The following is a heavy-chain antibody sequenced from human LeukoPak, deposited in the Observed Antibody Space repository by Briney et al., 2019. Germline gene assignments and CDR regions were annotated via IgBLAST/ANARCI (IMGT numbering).Heavy chain of an antibody. CDR3: ARATSGAPALHDMDV. CDR1: GFTFSSYS. CDR2: IISRSSTI. Sequence: GGSLRLSCAASGFTFSSYSMNWVRQARGEGLEGVSYIISRSSTIYCADSVKGRFTISRDNAKNSVYLQKNRVRAEDTAVYYCARATSGAPALHDMDVWGHGTTVTVSS. V-gene: IGHV3-48*04. J-gene: IGHJ6*02. D-gene: IGHD3-16*01.